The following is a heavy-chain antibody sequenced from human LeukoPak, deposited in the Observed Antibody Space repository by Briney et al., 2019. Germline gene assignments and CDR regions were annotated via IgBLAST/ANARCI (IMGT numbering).Heavy chain of an antibody. V-gene: IGHV4-59*01. J-gene: IGHJ4*02. Sequence: SETLSLTCSVFGDSFNEYYWNWVRQPPGKGLQRIGYIYHNGNSNYNPSLKGRLTISVDTAKNQFSLKLTSVTAADTAVYYCARDGGLQSHFDYWGQGALVTVSS. CDR2: IYHNGNS. D-gene: IGHD5-24*01. CDR3: ARDGGLQSHFDY. CDR1: GDSFNEYY.